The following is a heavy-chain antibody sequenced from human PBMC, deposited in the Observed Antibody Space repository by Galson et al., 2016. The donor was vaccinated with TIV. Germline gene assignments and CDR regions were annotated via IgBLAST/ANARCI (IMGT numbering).Heavy chain of an antibody. CDR1: GFSGYNLR. Sequence: SLRLSCADSGFSGYNLRMSWVRQAPGKGLEWLSVIYSDDITNYADSVKGRFTISRESSNNTFYFQMNSLRAEATAVYYCVRVTSPTYSMDVWAKGTTVTVSS. CDR3: VRVTSPTYSMDV. D-gene: IGHD4-11*01. J-gene: IGHJ6*03. CDR2: IYSDDIT. V-gene: IGHV3-53*01.